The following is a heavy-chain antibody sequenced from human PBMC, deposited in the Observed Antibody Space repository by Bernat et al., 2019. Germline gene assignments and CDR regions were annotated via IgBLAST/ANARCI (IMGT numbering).Heavy chain of an antibody. V-gene: IGHV3-30*18. Sequence: QVQLVESGGGVVQPGRSLRLSCAASGFTFSSYGMHWVRQAPGKGLEWVAVISYDGSNKYYADSVKGRFTISRDNSKNTLYLQMNSLRAEDTAVYYCAKDSSGWGDYFDYWGQGTTVTVSS. CDR1: GFTFSSYG. D-gene: IGHD6-19*01. CDR2: ISYDGSNK. CDR3: AKDSSGWGDYFDY. J-gene: IGHJ4*03.